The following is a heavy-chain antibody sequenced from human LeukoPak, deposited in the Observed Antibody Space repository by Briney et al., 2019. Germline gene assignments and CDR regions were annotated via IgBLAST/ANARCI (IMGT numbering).Heavy chain of an antibody. CDR3: AREKSSSSIKMDV. D-gene: IGHD6-6*01. J-gene: IGHJ6*02. CDR1: GFTFSSYA. CDR2: ISYDGSNK. Sequence: GRSLRLSCAASGFTFSSYAMHWVRQAPGKGLEWVAVISYDGSNKYYADSVKGRFTISRDNSKNTLYLQMNSLRAEDTAVYYCAREKSSSSIKMDVWGQGTTVTVSS. V-gene: IGHV3-30-3*01.